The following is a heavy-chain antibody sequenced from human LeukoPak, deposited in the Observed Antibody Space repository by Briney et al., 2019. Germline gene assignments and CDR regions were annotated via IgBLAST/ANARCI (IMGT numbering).Heavy chain of an antibody. V-gene: IGHV4-59*08. D-gene: IGHD1-26*01. CDR1: GGSISSYY. J-gene: IGHJ4*02. CDR3: ARTLGATQSDY. CDR2: IYYSGST. Sequence: SETLSLTCTVSGGSISSYYWSWIRPPPGKGLEWIGYIYYSGSTYYNPSLKSRVTISVDTSKNQFSLKLSSVTAADTAVYYCARTLGATQSDYWGQGTLVTVSS.